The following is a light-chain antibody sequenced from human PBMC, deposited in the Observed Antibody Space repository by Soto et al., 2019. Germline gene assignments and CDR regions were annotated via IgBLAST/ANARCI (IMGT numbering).Light chain of an antibody. CDR3: QQYGSLSWT. Sequence: EIVLTQSPATLSAFPGDRVTLSCRASQAVNTRLAWYQHKPGQAPRLLIYLTSNRAAGVPSRFSAWGSETDFTLTISRLEPEDFAVYHCQQYGSLSWTFGQGTKVDIK. V-gene: IGKV3D-11*03. CDR2: LTS. J-gene: IGKJ1*01. CDR1: QAVNTR.